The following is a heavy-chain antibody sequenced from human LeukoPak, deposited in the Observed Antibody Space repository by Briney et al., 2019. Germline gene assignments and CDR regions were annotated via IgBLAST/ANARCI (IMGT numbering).Heavy chain of an antibody. CDR2: INTNTGNP. Sequence: ASVKVSCKASGYTFTSYAMTWVRQAPGQGLEWMGWINTNTGNPTYAQGFTGRFVFSLDTSVSTAYLQISSLKAEDPAVHYCARGWRAIAVAGNLGYWGQGTLVTVSS. V-gene: IGHV7-4-1*02. CDR3: ARGWRAIAVAGNLGY. CDR1: GYTFTSYA. D-gene: IGHD6-19*01. J-gene: IGHJ4*02.